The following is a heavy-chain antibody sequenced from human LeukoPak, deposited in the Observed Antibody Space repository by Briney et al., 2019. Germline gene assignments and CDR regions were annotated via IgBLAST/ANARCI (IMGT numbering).Heavy chain of an antibody. D-gene: IGHD6-13*01. V-gene: IGHV1-8*01. CDR1: GYTLTSYD. J-gene: IGHJ5*02. CDR3: ARARLTSRRAYSSSLSWFDP. CDR2: MNPNSGNT. Sequence: ASVKVSCKASGYTLTSYDINWVRQATGQGLEWMGWMNPNSGNTGYAQKFQGRVTMTRNTSISTAYMELSSLRSEDTAVYYCARARLTSRRAYSSSLSWFDPWGQGTLVTVSS.